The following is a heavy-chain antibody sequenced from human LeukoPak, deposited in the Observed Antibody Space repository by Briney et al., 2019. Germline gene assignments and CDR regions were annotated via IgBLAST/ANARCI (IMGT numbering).Heavy chain of an antibody. Sequence: PGRSLRFSCAASGFTFSDYGIHWVRQAPGKGLEWVAVLSPHANYEYYADSVQGRFTISRDDSKNTVYLQMNSLRDEDTAVYYCARDWIDRSLDYWGQGTLVTVSS. J-gene: IGHJ4*02. CDR2: LSPHANYE. CDR3: ARDWIDRSLDY. V-gene: IGHV3-33*01. D-gene: IGHD2-2*03. CDR1: GFTFSDYG.